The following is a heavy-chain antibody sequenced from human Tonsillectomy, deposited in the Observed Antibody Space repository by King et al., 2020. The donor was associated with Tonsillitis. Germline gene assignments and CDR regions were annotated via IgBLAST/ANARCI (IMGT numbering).Heavy chain of an antibody. J-gene: IGHJ3*02. D-gene: IGHD2-21*02. V-gene: IGHV3-33*05. CDR3: ARGMPPYCGANCVAAFDI. Sequence: VQLVESGGGVVQPGRSLRLSCAASGFTFSIYGMHWVRQAPGKGLEWVAIISYDGTKKYYADSVKGRFTISRDNSKNTLFLQMNSLRAEDTAVYYCARGMPPYCGANCVAAFDIWGQGTMVTVSS. CDR2: ISYDGTKK. CDR1: GFTFSIYG.